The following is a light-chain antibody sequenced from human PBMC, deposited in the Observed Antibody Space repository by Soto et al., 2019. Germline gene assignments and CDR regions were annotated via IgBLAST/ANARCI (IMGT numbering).Light chain of an antibody. CDR3: SSYATSSPYV. J-gene: IGLJ1*01. CDR1: SNDVGGYNY. V-gene: IGLV2-14*01. CDR2: EVS. Sequence: QSVLTQPASVSGSPGQSITISCTGTSNDVGGYNYVSWYQQHPGKAPKLVIYEVSHRPSGISDRFSGSKSGNTASLTISGLQGEDEADYYCSSYATSSPYVFGPGTKLTVL.